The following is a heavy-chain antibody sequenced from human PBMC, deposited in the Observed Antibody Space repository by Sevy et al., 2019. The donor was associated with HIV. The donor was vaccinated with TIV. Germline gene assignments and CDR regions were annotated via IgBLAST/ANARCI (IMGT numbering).Heavy chain of an antibody. CDR2: ISYHGSSK. CDR3: AKDFTGYNGMDV. Sequence: GGSLRLCCAASGFTFGTFGMHWVRQAPGKGLEWVAVISYHGSSKYYGDSVKGRFIISRDNSKNTLYLQMSSLRPEDTAMYYCAKDFTGYNGMDVWVQGTTVTVSS. CDR1: GFTFGTFG. D-gene: IGHD3-9*01. V-gene: IGHV3-30*18. J-gene: IGHJ6*02.